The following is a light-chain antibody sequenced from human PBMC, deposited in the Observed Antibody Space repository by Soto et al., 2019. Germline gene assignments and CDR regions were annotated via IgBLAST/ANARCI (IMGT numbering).Light chain of an antibody. Sequence: SYELTQPPSLSVAPGKTATITCGGDNIATKNVHWYQQRPGQAPVLVMTYNNLRPSGIPARFSGSNSGNTATLTISWVEAGDEADYYCQLWDTTSGHPRYVFGAGTKVTVL. CDR1: NIATKN. J-gene: IGLJ1*01. CDR3: QLWDTTSGHPRYV. V-gene: IGLV3-21*04. CDR2: YNN.